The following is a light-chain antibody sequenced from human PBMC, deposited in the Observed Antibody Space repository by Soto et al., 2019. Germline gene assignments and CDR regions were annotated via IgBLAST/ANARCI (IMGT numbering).Light chain of an antibody. CDR3: QHLRT. CDR2: DAS. V-gene: IGKV1-5*01. CDR1: PSVSSW. Sequence: DIQMTQSPSTLSASVGDRVTITCRASPSVSSWLALYHQKPGKAPKLLIFDASSLESGVPSRFSGSGSGTEFTLTISSLQPDDSATYYCQHLRTFGQGTKVDIK. J-gene: IGKJ1*01.